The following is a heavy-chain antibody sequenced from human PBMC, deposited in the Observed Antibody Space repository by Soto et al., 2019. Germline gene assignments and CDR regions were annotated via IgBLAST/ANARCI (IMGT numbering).Heavy chain of an antibody. D-gene: IGHD1-26*01. CDR1: GGTFSSYS. J-gene: IGHJ4*02. CDR3: ARDGGMHSGGIDY. V-gene: IGHV1-69*01. CDR2: IIPIFGTA. Sequence: QVQLVQSGAEVKKPGSSVKVSCKASGGTFSSYSINWVRQAPGQGLEWMGEIIPIFGTANYAQKVQGRVTITADESQSTAYMELSSLRSEDTAVYYCARDGGMHSGGIDYWGQGTLVTVSS.